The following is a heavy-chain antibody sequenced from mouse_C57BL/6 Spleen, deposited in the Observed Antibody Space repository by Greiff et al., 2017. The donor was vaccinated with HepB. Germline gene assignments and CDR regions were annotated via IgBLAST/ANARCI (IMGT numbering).Heavy chain of an antibody. Sequence: EVHLVESGGDLVKPGGSLKLSCAASGFTFSSYGMSWVRQTPDKRLEWVATISSGGSYTYYPDSVKGRFTISRDNAKNTLYLQMSSLKSEDTAMYYCARQIYYDYDRDFDYWGQGTTLTVSS. J-gene: IGHJ2*01. CDR1: GFTFSSYG. CDR2: ISSGGSYT. D-gene: IGHD2-4*01. CDR3: ARQIYYDYDRDFDY. V-gene: IGHV5-6*01.